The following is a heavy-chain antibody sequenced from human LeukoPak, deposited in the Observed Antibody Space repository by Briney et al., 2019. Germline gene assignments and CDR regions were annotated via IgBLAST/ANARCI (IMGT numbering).Heavy chain of an antibody. D-gene: IGHD3-22*01. Sequence: ASVKVSCKASGYTFSGYYIHWVRQAPGQGLEWMGRINPNSGGTNYAQKFQGRATMTIDTSTTTAYMELRSLTSDDTAVYYCARVRDYYASSDYSDYWGQGTLVTVSS. CDR2: INPNSGGT. CDR3: ARVRDYYASSDYSDY. J-gene: IGHJ4*02. CDR1: GYTFSGYY. V-gene: IGHV1-2*06.